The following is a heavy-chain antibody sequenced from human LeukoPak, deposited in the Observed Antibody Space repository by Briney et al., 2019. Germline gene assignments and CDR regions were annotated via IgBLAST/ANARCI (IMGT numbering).Heavy chain of an antibody. CDR3: ARGGGTAGYYYQMDV. V-gene: IGHV3-66*01. CDR2: IYIAGTT. CDR1: GFTVSNNY. J-gene: IGHJ6*02. Sequence: GGSLRLSCAASGFTVSNNYMSWVRQAPGKGLEWVSIIYIAGTTYHADSVRGRLVISRDNSKNTVYLQMNSLRADDTAVYYCARGGGTAGYYYQMDVWGQGTTVTVSS. D-gene: IGHD3-16*01.